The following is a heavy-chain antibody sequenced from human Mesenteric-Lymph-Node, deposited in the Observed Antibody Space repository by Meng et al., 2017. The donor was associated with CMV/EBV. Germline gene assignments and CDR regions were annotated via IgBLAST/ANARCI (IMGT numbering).Heavy chain of an antibody. CDR2: IYYSGST. Sequence: SETLSLTCTVSGGSISSYYWSWIRQPPGKGLEWIGYIYYSGSTNYNPSLKSRVTISVDTSKNQFSLKLSSVTAADTAVYYCAITEDIYYYGMDVWGQGTTVTVSS. CDR3: AITEDIYYYGMDV. D-gene: IGHD3-16*01. CDR1: GGSISSYY. J-gene: IGHJ6*02. V-gene: IGHV4-59*08.